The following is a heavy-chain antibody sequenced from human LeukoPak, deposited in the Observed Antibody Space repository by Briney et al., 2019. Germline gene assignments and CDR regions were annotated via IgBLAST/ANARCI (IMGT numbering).Heavy chain of an antibody. J-gene: IGHJ6*02. CDR1: GFTFSSYA. D-gene: IGHD2-2*01. Sequence: GRSLRLSCAASGFTFSSYAMHRVRQAPGKGLEWVAVISYDGSNKYYADSVKGRFTISRDNSRNTLYLQMNSLRAEDTAVYYCARDFSPGSTSHYYYYYGMDVWGQGTTVTVSS. CDR3: ARDFSPGSTSHYYYYYGMDV. CDR2: ISYDGSNK. V-gene: IGHV3-30*04.